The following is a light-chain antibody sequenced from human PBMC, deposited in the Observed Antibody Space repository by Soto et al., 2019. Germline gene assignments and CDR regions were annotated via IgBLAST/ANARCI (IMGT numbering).Light chain of an antibody. J-gene: IGKJ1*01. CDR3: QQRNNWPLT. Sequence: ETVLTQSPATLSLSPGERATLSCRASQSISRDLAWYQQKPGQPPRLLICDVSNRATGVPARFSGSGSGTDFTLTISSLEPEDFAIYYCQQRNNWPLTFGQGTKVEIK. CDR2: DVS. V-gene: IGKV3-11*01. CDR1: QSISRD.